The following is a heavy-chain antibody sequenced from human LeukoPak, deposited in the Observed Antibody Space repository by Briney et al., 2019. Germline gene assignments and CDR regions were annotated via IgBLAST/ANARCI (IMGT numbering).Heavy chain of an antibody. CDR1: GFNFSSYW. Sequence: GSLRLSCAASGFNFSSYWMSWVRQAPGKGLEWVANIKQDGSEKYYVDSVKGRFTISRDNAKNSLYLQMNSLRAEDTAVYYCASDCSSWPDYWGQGTLVTVSS. V-gene: IGHV3-7*01. J-gene: IGHJ4*02. CDR3: ASDCSSWPDY. D-gene: IGHD6-13*01. CDR2: IKQDGSEK.